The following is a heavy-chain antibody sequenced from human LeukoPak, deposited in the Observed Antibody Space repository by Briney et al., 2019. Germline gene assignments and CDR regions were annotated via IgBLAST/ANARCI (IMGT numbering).Heavy chain of an antibody. CDR2: IYYCGST. V-gene: IGHV4-59*01. CDR3: ARDRSGYPDY. D-gene: IGHD3-3*01. Sequence: SETLSLTCTVSGGSISSYYWSWVRQPPGKGLEWIGYIYYCGSTNYNPSLKSRVTISVDTSKNQFSLKLSSVTAADTAVYYCARDRSGYPDYWGQGTLVTVSS. J-gene: IGHJ4*02. CDR1: GGSISSYY.